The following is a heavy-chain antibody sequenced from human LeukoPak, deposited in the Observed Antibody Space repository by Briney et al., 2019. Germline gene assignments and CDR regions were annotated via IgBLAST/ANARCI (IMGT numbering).Heavy chain of an antibody. J-gene: IGHJ5*02. CDR2: INHSGST. Sequence: PSETLSLTCAVYGGSFSGYYWSWIRQPPGKGLEWIGEINHSGSTNYNPSLKSRVTISVDTSKNQFSLKLSSVTAADTAVYYCARRTPRLTITMVRGVHWFDPWGQGTLVTVSS. CDR3: ARRTPRLTITMVRGVHWFDP. D-gene: IGHD3-10*01. V-gene: IGHV4-34*01. CDR1: GGSFSGYY.